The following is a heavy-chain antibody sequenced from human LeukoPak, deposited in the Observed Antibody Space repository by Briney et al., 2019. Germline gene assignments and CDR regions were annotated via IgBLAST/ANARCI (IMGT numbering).Heavy chain of an antibody. V-gene: IGHV1-46*01. Sequence: GASVKVSCKASGYTFTSYYMHWVRQAPGQGLEWMGIIDPSGGSTSYAQKFQGRVTMTRDMSTSTVYMELSSLRSEDTAVYYCARGGYSNSSRAYFIDYWGQGTLVTVSS. CDR1: GYTFTSYY. J-gene: IGHJ4*02. CDR2: IDPSGGST. D-gene: IGHD6-6*01. CDR3: ARGGYSNSSRAYFIDY.